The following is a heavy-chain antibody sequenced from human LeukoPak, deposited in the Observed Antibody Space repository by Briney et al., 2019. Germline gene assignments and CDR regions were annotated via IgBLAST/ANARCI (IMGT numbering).Heavy chain of an antibody. Sequence: MPSETLSLTCTVSGGSISSYYWSWIRQPPGKGLEWIGYIYYSGSTNYNPSLKSRVTISVDTSKNQFSLKLSSVTAADTAVYYCAREMAAAAAGLDYWGQGTLVTVSS. CDR3: AREMAAAAAGLDY. D-gene: IGHD6-13*01. J-gene: IGHJ4*02. V-gene: IGHV4-59*01. CDR2: IYYSGST. CDR1: GGSISSYY.